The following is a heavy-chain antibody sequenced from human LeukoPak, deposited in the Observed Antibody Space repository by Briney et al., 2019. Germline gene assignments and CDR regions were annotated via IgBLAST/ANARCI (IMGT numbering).Heavy chain of an antibody. J-gene: IGHJ5*02. V-gene: IGHV4-59*01. CDR1: GDSISDYY. D-gene: IGHD3-3*01. Sequence: SETLSLTCTVSGDSISDYYWSWIRQPPGKGLEWIGYIYVSGNTNYNPSLKSRVTLSLDTSKNQFSLKMTSVTAADTAIYYCARDHGWSGFNWFDPWGQGTLVTVSS. CDR3: ARDHGWSGFNWFDP. CDR2: IYVSGNT.